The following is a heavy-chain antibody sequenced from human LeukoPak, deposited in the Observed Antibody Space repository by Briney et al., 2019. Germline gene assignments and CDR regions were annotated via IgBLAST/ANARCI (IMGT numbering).Heavy chain of an antibody. V-gene: IGHV4-59*01. CDR1: GGSISSYY. CDR2: IYYSGST. D-gene: IGHD5-12*01. J-gene: IGHJ4*02. Sequence: SETLSLTCTVSGGSISSYYWSWIRQPPGKGLEWIGYIYYSGSTNYNPSLKSRVTISVDTSKNQFSLKLSSVTAADTAVYYCARGPYGGYGNDYWGQGTLVTVSS. CDR3: ARGPYGGYGNDY.